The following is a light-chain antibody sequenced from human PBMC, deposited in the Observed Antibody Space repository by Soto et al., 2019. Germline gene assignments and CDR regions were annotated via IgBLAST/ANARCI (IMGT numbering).Light chain of an antibody. CDR3: CSYAGSSTLV. V-gene: IGLV2-23*01. CDR1: NSDVGSYNL. CDR2: EGS. J-gene: IGLJ2*01. Sequence: QSALTQPASVSGSPGQSITISCTGTNSDVGSYNLVSWYQQHPDKAPKLMIYEGSQRPSGVSNRFSGSRSGNTASLTISGLQAEDAAGYYCCSYAGSSTLVFGGGTKVTVL.